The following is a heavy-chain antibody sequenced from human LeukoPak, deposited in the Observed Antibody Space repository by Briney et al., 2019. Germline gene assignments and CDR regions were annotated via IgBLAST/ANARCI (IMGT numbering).Heavy chain of an antibody. D-gene: IGHD3-22*01. CDR3: ARHYSSGYYLSNWFDP. J-gene: IGHJ5*02. CDR1: GGSISSYY. CDR2: IYYSGST. V-gene: IGHV4-59*08. Sequence: SVTLSLTCTVSGGSISSYYWSWIRQPPGKGLEWIGYIYYSGSTNYNPSLKSRVTISVDTSKNQFSLKLSSVTAAGTAVYYCARHYSSGYYLSNWFDPWGQGTLVTVSS.